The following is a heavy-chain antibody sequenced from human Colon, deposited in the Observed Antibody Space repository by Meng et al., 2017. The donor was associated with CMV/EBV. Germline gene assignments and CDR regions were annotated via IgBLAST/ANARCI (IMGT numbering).Heavy chain of an antibody. CDR2: ISSSGGTI. D-gene: IGHD3-22*01. V-gene: IGHV3-48*03. CDR1: GFTFSSYE. CDR3: ATYQSSGYYSAAFDI. Sequence: GGSLRLSCAASGFTFSSYEMNWVRQAPAKGLEWVSYISSSGGTIYYADSVKGRFTISRDNAKNSLYLQMNSLRAEDTAVYYCATYQSSGYYSAAFDIWGQGTMVTVSS. J-gene: IGHJ3*02.